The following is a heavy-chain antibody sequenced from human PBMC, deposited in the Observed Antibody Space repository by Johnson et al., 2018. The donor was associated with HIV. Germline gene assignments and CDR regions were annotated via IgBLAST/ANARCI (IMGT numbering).Heavy chain of an antibody. V-gene: IGHV3-11*04. CDR3: ARSRHGGIQPSDAFDV. Sequence: QVQLVESGGGLVQPGGSLRLSCSASGFTFSDHYMSWIRQTPGKGLQWVSYISGSGSIIYSTDSVQGRFTISRDNVKNSLYLQMDSLRPEDTAVYYCARSRHGGIQPSDAFDVWGQGTMVTVSS. CDR2: ISGSGSII. J-gene: IGHJ3*01. CDR1: GFTFSDHY. D-gene: IGHD3-16*01.